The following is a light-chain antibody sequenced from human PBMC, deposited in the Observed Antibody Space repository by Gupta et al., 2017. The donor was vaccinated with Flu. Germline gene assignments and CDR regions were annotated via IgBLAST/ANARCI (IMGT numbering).Light chain of an antibody. J-gene: IGKJ3*01. V-gene: IGKV4-1*01. Sequence: DIVMTQSPDSLAVSLGERATIKCKSSQSLLDSSINKNYLAWYQKRPGQPPKLLIYWASTREPGVPDRFSGSGSETDFTLTISSLQAEDVAVYYCQQYYRSPRTFGPGTKVDIK. CDR2: WAS. CDR1: QSLLDSSINKNY. CDR3: QQYYRSPRT.